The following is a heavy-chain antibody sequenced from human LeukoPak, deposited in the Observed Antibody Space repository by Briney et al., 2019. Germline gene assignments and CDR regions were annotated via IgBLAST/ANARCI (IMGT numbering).Heavy chain of an antibody. V-gene: IGHV4-61*01. J-gene: IGHJ4*02. CDR3: ARGIAVAGRNFDY. CDR2: NYLSGST. Sequence: SETLSLTCTVSGGSVSSGSSYWSWIRQPPGKGLEWIGFNYLSGSTEHYPSHKRRVTISVDPSKNQFSLKLSSGTAADTGVYFCARGIAVAGRNFDYWGQGTLVTVSS. D-gene: IGHD6-19*01. CDR1: GGSVSSGSSY.